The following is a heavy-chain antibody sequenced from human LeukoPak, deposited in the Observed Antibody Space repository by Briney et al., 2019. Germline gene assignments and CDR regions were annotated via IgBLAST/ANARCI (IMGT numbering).Heavy chain of an antibody. CDR2: IYHTGST. CDR3: ARDSHASGSVDFKH. D-gene: IGHD3-22*01. V-gene: IGHV4-38-2*02. Sequence: SETLSLTCAASGYSISSRYYWGWIRQPPEKGLEWIGSIYHTGSTYYKPSLKSRVTMSVDTSKNQFSLKLTSVTAADTAVYYCARDSHASGSVDFKHWGQGTLVTVSS. CDR1: GYSISSRYY. J-gene: IGHJ1*01.